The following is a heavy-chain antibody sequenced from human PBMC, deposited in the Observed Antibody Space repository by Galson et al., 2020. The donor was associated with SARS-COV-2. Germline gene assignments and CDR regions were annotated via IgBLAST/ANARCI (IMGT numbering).Heavy chain of an antibody. CDR2: VDHRGNT. Sequence: SETLSLTCSVSGASFRSSTYSWGWILQPPGKGLEWVGSVDHRGNTFHNPALKSRLTMSVDTSKNQFSLNLASVTAADTAVYFCVSVDEAFDPWGQGTQVTVSS. J-gene: IGHJ5*02. V-gene: IGHV4-39*07. CDR1: GASFRSSTYS. CDR3: VSVDEAFDP.